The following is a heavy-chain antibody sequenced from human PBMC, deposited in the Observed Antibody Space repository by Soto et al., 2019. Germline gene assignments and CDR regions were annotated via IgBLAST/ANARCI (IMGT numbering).Heavy chain of an antibody. CDR3: ARDPPAALAAAGNNAFDI. V-gene: IGHV1-3*01. CDR1: GYTFTSYA. Sequence: ASVKVSCKASGYTFTSYAMHWVRQAPGQRLEWMGWINAGNGNTKYSQKFQGRVTITRDTSASTAYMELSSLRSEDTAGYYCARDPPAALAAAGNNAFDIWGQGTMVTVSS. J-gene: IGHJ3*02. CDR2: INAGNGNT. D-gene: IGHD6-13*01.